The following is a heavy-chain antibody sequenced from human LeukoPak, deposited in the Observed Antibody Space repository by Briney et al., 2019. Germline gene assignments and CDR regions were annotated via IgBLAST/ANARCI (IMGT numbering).Heavy chain of an antibody. CDR2: ITRTGRI. CDR1: GGSFSGYY. V-gene: IGHV4-34*01. Sequence: SETLSLTCAVYGGSFSGYYWSWIRQPPEKGLDWIGEITRTGRINYNPALKGRVTMSLDTSKNQFSLKLSSVTAADTAVYYCARGRKEYYDFWSGYFYYFDYWGQGTLVTVSS. J-gene: IGHJ4*02. CDR3: ARGRKEYYDFWSGYFYYFDY. D-gene: IGHD3-3*01.